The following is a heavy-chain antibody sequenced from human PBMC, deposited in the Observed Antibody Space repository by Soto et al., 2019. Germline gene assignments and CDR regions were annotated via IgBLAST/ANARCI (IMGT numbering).Heavy chain of an antibody. Sequence: TLSLTCTVSGGSISSYYWSWIRQPPGKGLEWIGYIYYSGSTNYNPSLKSRVTISVDTSKNQFSLKLSSVTAADTAVYYCARLSYSSGWYPEAFDIWGQGT. CDR1: GGSISSYY. CDR2: IYYSGST. V-gene: IGHV4-59*08. D-gene: IGHD6-19*01. J-gene: IGHJ3*02. CDR3: ARLSYSSGWYPEAFDI.